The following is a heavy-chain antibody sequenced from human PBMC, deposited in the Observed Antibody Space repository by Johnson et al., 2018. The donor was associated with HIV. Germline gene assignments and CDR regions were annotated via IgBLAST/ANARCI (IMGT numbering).Heavy chain of an antibody. CDR2: IKSKTDGGTT. D-gene: IGHD6-6*01. CDR1: EFTFTNAW. J-gene: IGHJ3*02. CDR3: ARDKGIAARPDAFDI. V-gene: IGHV3-15*01. Sequence: VQLVESGGDLVKPGGSLRLSCAASEFTFTNAWMHWVRQAPGKGLEWVGRIKSKTDGGTTDYAAPVKGRFTISRDDSKNTLYLQMNSLRAEDTAVYYCARDKGIAARPDAFDIWGQGTMVTVSS.